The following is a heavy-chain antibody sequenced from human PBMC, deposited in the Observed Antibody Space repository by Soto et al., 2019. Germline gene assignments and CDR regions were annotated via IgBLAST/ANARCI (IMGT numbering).Heavy chain of an antibody. CDR3: AKGWQWNDY. CDR1: GFSFSNYG. D-gene: IGHD6-19*01. Sequence: QVQLVESGGGVVQPGRSLRLSCAASGFSFSNYGIHWVRQAPGKGLEGVAVISFDASNRYYADSVKGRFTISRDNSKNTLYLQMNSLRADDTAVYYCAKGWQWNDYWGQGTLVTVSS. CDR2: ISFDASNR. J-gene: IGHJ4*02. V-gene: IGHV3-30*18.